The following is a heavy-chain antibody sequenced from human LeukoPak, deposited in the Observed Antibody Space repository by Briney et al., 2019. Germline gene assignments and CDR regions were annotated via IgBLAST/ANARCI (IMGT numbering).Heavy chain of an antibody. V-gene: IGHV4-34*01. Sequence: SETLSLTCAVYGGSFSGYYWSWIRQPPGKGLEWTGEINHSGSTNYNPSLKSRVTISVDTSKNQFSLKLSSVTAADTAVYYCAREDIVATIDLDYWGQGTLVTVSS. CDR2: INHSGST. CDR1: GGSFSGYY. CDR3: AREDIVATIDLDY. D-gene: IGHD5-12*01. J-gene: IGHJ4*02.